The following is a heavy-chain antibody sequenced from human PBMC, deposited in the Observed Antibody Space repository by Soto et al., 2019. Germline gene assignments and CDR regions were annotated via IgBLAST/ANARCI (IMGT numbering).Heavy chain of an antibody. Sequence: SETLSLTCAVSGYSISSGYYWGWIRQPPGKGLEWIGSIYHSGSTYYNPSLKSRVTISVDTSKNQFSLKLSSVTAADTAVYYCARVDPYYYDSSGPRGWFDPWGQGTLVTVSS. J-gene: IGHJ5*02. D-gene: IGHD3-22*01. CDR1: GYSISSGYY. CDR3: ARVDPYYYDSSGPRGWFDP. CDR2: IYHSGST. V-gene: IGHV4-38-2*01.